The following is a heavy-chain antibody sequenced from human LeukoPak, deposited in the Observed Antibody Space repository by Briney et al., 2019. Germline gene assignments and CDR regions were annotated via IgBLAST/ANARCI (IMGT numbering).Heavy chain of an antibody. Sequence: KPPETLSLTCAVYGGSFSGYYWSWIRQPPGKGLEWIGEINHSGSTNYNPSLKSRVTISVDTSKNQFSLNLSSVTAADTAVYYCARGPLYYDILTRTRYFDYWGQGTLVTVSS. V-gene: IGHV4-34*01. D-gene: IGHD3-9*01. J-gene: IGHJ4*02. CDR1: GGSFSGYY. CDR3: ARGPLYYDILTRTRYFDY. CDR2: INHSGST.